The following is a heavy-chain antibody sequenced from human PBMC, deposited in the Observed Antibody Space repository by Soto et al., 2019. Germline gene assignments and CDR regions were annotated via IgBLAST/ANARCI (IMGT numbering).Heavy chain of an antibody. J-gene: IGHJ6*02. CDR2: IDSDGSRK. CDR1: GFTFSSYW. V-gene: IGHV3-74*01. Sequence: GSLRLSCAASGFTFSSYWMHWVRQAPGKGLVWVSRIDSDGSRKNYADSVKGRFTISRDNAKNTLYLQMHSLRADDTAVYYCTRVQGYVGYYGMDVWGQGTTVTV. D-gene: IGHD1-1*01. CDR3: TRVQGYVGYYGMDV.